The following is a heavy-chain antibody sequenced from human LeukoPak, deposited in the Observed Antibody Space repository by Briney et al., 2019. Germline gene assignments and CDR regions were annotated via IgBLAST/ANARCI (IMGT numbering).Heavy chain of an antibody. CDR3: AKGHYDFWSGYAYYYYYMDV. Sequence: PGGSLRLSCTASGFTFSSYAMSWVRQAPGKGLEWVSAISGSGGSTYYADSVKGRFTISRDNSKNTLYLQMNSLRAEDTAVYHCAKGHYDFWSGYAYYYYYMDVWGKGTTVTVSS. CDR2: ISGSGGST. CDR1: GFTFSSYA. D-gene: IGHD3-3*01. J-gene: IGHJ6*03. V-gene: IGHV3-23*01.